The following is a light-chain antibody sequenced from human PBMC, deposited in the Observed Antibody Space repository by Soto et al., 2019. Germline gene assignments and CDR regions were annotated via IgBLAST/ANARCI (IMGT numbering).Light chain of an antibody. CDR3: QQRSNWSFT. J-gene: IGKJ4*01. V-gene: IGKV3-11*01. CDR1: QSVSNY. CDR2: EAS. Sequence: EIVLTQSPATLSLSPGERATLSCRASQSVSNYLAWYQQKPDQAPRLLIYEASNRATGIPARFSGRWSGPDFTLTISSLEPEDFEVYYCQQRSNWSFTFGGGNKVDIK.